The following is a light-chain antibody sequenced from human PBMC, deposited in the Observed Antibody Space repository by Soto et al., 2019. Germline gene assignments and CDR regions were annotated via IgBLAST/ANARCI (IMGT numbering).Light chain of an antibody. CDR2: AAS. CDR3: QQIYSNPRT. Sequence: DIQMTQSPSSLSASVGDRVTITCRASQSISSYLNWYQQKPGKAPKLLMYAASSLQSGVPSRFSGSGSGTDFTLTISSLPPEDFAIYYCQQIYSNPRTFGQGTKVEIK. V-gene: IGKV1-39*01. CDR1: QSISSY. J-gene: IGKJ1*01.